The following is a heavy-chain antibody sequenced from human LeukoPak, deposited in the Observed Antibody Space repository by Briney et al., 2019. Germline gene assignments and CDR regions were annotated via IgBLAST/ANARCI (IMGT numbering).Heavy chain of an antibody. V-gene: IGHV4-30-2*01. J-gene: IGHJ4*02. CDR2: IYHSGST. D-gene: IGHD6-19*01. Sequence: PSQTLSLTCTVSGGSISSGGYYWSWIRQPPGKGLEWIGYIYHSGSTYYNPSLKSRVTISVDRSKNQFSLKLSPVTAADTAVYYCARVAVAGTKIDYWGQGTLVTVSS. CDR1: GGSISSGGYY. CDR3: ARVAVAGTKIDY.